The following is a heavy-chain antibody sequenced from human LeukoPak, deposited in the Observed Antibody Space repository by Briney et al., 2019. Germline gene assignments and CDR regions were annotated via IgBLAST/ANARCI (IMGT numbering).Heavy chain of an antibody. CDR2: IRYDGSNK. Sequence: GGSLRPSCAASGFTFSSYGMHWVRQAPGKGLEWVAFIRYDGSNKYYADSVKGRFTISRDNSKNTLYLQMNSLRAEDTAVYYCAKSGYYYGSGSRDYFDYWGQGTLVTVSS. J-gene: IGHJ4*02. CDR3: AKSGYYYGSGSRDYFDY. CDR1: GFTFSSYG. V-gene: IGHV3-30*02. D-gene: IGHD3-10*01.